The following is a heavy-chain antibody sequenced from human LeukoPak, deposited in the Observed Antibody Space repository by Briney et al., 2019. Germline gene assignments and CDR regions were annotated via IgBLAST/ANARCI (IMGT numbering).Heavy chain of an antibody. CDR3: AKVVFSGSAGGAFDI. Sequence: PGGSLRLSCAASGFTFDDYAMHWVRQAPGKGLEWVSGISWNSGSIGYADSVKGRFTISRDNAKNSLYLQMNSLRAEDMALYYCAKVVFSGSAGGAFDIWGQGTMVTVSS. V-gene: IGHV3-9*03. D-gene: IGHD3-10*02. J-gene: IGHJ3*02. CDR1: GFTFDDYA. CDR2: ISWNSGSI.